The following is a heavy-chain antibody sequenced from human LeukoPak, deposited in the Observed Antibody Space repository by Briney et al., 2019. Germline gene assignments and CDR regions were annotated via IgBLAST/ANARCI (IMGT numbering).Heavy chain of an antibody. V-gene: IGHV4-4*02. CDR3: ARDLYGSGSYYNYYYYYMDV. D-gene: IGHD3-10*01. J-gene: IGHJ6*03. CDR1: GGSISSNNW. CDR2: IYHSGST. Sequence: SETLSLTCAVSGGSISSNNWWSWVRQPPGKGLEWIGEIYHSGSTNYNPSLKSRVTISVDKSKNQFSLKLSSVTAADTAVYYCARDLYGSGSYYNYYYYYMDVWGKGTTVTVSS.